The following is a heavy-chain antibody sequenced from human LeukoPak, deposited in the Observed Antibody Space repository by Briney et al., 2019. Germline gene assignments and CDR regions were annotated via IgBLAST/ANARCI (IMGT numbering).Heavy chain of an antibody. D-gene: IGHD6-19*01. J-gene: IGHJ2*01. CDR3: ARIAVAGQHWYFDL. CDR1: GRSFSGYY. CDR2: FHHSGST. V-gene: IGHV4-34*01. Sequence: SETLSLTCAVYGRSFSGYYWSWIRQPPREGLEWIGEFHHSGSTNYNPSLKSRVTISVDTSKNQFSLKLSSVTAADTAVYYCARIAVAGQHWYFDLWGRGTLVTVSS.